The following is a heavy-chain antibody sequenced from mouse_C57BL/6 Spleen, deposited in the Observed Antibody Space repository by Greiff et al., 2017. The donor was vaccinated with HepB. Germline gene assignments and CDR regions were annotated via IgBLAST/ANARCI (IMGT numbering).Heavy chain of an antibody. D-gene: IGHD2-2*01. Sequence: VQLQQSGPELVKPGASVKISCKASGYSFTGYYMNWVKQSPEKSLEWIGEINPSTGGTTYNKKFKAKATLTVDKSSSTAYMQLKSLTSEDSAVYYCARKGYGYAMDYWGQGTSVTVSS. CDR1: GYSFTGYY. CDR2: INPSTGGT. J-gene: IGHJ4*01. CDR3: ARKGYGYAMDY. V-gene: IGHV1-42*01.